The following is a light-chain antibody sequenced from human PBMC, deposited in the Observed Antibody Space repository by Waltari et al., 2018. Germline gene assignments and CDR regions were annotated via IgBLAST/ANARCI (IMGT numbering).Light chain of an antibody. Sequence: SVSESPGKTVTISCTRSSGSIASNYVQRYQQRPGTSPTTVIYEDNQRPSAVPDPFSGSIDSSSNPATLTIPGLKTEDEADYYCQSYDSSAWVFGGGTKLTVL. CDR2: EDN. CDR3: QSYDSSAWV. CDR1: SGSIASNY. J-gene: IGLJ3*02. V-gene: IGLV6-57*01.